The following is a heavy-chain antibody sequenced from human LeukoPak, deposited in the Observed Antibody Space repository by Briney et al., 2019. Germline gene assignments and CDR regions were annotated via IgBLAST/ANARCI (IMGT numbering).Heavy chain of an antibody. CDR2: INPNSGGT. CDR3: ARDVEAAWYFDY. Sequence: GAPVKVSCKASGYTFTGYYMHWGRTAPGQGGEWMGWINPNSGGTNYAQKFQGRVTMTRDTSISTAYMELSRLRSDDTAVYYCARDVEAAWYFDYWGQGTLVTVSS. J-gene: IGHJ4*02. CDR1: GYTFTGYY. D-gene: IGHD6-13*01. V-gene: IGHV1-2*02.